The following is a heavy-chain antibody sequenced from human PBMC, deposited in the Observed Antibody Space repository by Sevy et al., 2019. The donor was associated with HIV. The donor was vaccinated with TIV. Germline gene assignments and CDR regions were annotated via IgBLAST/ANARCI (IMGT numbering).Heavy chain of an antibody. Sequence: GGSLRLSCAASGFTFSSYSMNWVRQAPGKGPEWVSSISSSSSYIYYADSVKGRFTISRDNAKNSLYLQMNSLRAEDTAVYYCAAYYSNYAPRFDYWGQGTLVTVSS. D-gene: IGHD4-4*01. CDR3: AAYYSNYAPRFDY. CDR2: ISSSSSYI. V-gene: IGHV3-21*01. J-gene: IGHJ4*02. CDR1: GFTFSSYS.